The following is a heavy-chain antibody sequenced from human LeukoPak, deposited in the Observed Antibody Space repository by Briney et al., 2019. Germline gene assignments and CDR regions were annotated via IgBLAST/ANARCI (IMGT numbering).Heavy chain of an antibody. CDR1: GGSISSYY. J-gene: IGHJ4*02. D-gene: IGHD3-22*01. V-gene: IGHV4-4*07. Sequence: SETLSLTCTVSGGSISSYYWSWIRQPAGKGLEWIGRIYTSGSTNYNPSLKSRVTMSVDTSKNQFSLELSSVTAADTAVYYCARESYDSSGYYRDYWGQGTLVTVSS. CDR3: ARESYDSSGYYRDY. CDR2: IYTSGST.